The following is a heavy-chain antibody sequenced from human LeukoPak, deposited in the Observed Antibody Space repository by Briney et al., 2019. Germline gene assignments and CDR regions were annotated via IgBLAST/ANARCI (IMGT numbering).Heavy chain of an antibody. Sequence: PSETLSLTCTVSGGSISSYYWTWVRQPAGKGLEWIGRIYTSGGTNYNPSLKSRVTMSVGTSENRFSLKLTSVTAADTAVYYCARAPSYNSARLDVWGQGTTVTVSS. D-gene: IGHD1-1*01. V-gene: IGHV4-4*07. CDR1: GGSISSYY. CDR2: IYTSGGT. J-gene: IGHJ6*02. CDR3: ARAPSYNSARLDV.